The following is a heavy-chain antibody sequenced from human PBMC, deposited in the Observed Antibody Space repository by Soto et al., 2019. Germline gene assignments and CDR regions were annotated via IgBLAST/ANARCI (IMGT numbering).Heavy chain of an antibody. Sequence: EVQLLESGGGLVQPGGSLRLSCAASGFTFSSYAMSWVRQAPGKGLGLVSAISGSGTSTYYADSVKGRFTISRDNSKNTLYLQMNSLRAEDTAVYYCAKLSGALVAGTLWNYWGQGTLVTVSS. V-gene: IGHV3-23*01. J-gene: IGHJ4*02. D-gene: IGHD6-19*01. CDR1: GFTFSSYA. CDR3: AKLSGALVAGTLWNY. CDR2: ISGSGTST.